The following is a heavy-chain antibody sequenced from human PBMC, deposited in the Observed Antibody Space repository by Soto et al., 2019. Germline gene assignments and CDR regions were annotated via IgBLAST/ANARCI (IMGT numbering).Heavy chain of an antibody. CDR1: GYAFTKYS. D-gene: IGHD2-8*01. CDR3: ARAGNCTINTCFSGWLDP. V-gene: IGHV1-3*04. CDR2: INTDNGKT. J-gene: IGHJ5*02. Sequence: ASVKVSCKASGYAFTKYSMHWVRQAPGQRLEWMGWINTDNGKTRDSQRFQDRVTLTRDTSANTAYMELTSLTYEDTAVYYCARAGNCTINTCFSGWLDPWGQGSLVTVSS.